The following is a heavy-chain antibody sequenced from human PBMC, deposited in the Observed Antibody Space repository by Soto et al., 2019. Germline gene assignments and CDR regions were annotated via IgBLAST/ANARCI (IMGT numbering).Heavy chain of an antibody. Sequence: GGSLRLSCAASGFTFSSYAMSWVRQAPGKGLEWVSAISGSGGSTYYADSVKVRFTISRDNSKNTLYLQMNSLRAEDTAVYYCALSHSRDGYNSFDYWGQGTLVTVSS. CDR2: ISGSGGST. V-gene: IGHV3-23*01. D-gene: IGHD5-12*01. J-gene: IGHJ4*02. CDR1: GFTFSSYA. CDR3: ALSHSRDGYNSFDY.